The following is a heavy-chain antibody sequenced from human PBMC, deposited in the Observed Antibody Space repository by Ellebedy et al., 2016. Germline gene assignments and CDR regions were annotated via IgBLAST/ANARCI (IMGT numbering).Heavy chain of an antibody. J-gene: IGHJ4*02. CDR3: TRDGSEWSRDV. V-gene: IGHV3-21*06. D-gene: IGHD3-3*01. CDR1: GFTFNVAG. Sequence: GGSLRLXXAASGFTFNVAGMTWVRQAPGKGLEWVATIGFSGTAAYYSDSAKGRFIISRDNVKNLVFLQMNSLRVEDTGVYYCTRDGSEWSRDVWGQGTLVTVSS. CDR2: IGFSGTAA.